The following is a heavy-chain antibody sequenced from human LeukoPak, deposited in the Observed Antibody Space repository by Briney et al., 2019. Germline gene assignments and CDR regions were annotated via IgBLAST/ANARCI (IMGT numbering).Heavy chain of an antibody. Sequence: ASVKVSFTASGYTFTIYDINWVRQAPGQGLEWMGWISAYNGNTNYAQKLQGRVTMTTDTSTSTAYMGLRSLRSDDTAVYYCAREYYDSSGYYDYWGQGTLVTVSS. V-gene: IGHV1-18*01. D-gene: IGHD3-22*01. CDR3: AREYYDSSGYYDY. CDR1: GYTFTIYD. CDR2: ISAYNGNT. J-gene: IGHJ4*02.